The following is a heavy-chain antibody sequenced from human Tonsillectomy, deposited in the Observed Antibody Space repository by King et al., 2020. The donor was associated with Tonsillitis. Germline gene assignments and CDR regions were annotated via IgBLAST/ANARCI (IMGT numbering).Heavy chain of an antibody. J-gene: IGHJ4*02. CDR3: PRLPDETATEDY. CDR1: GDSVRRSGHY. Sequence: QLQESGPGLVKTSETLSLTCSVSGDSVRRSGHYWVWIRQPPGKGLEWVGSIAYGETTYYNPSLKNRVTISGDTSKNKFSLKLTSVTAADTAVYYCPRLPDETATEDYWGQGTLVTASP. D-gene: IGHD1-1*01. CDR2: IAYGETT. V-gene: IGHV4-39*01.